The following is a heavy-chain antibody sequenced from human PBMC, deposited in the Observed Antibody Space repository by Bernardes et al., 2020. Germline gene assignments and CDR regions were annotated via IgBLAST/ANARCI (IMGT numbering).Heavy chain of an antibody. V-gene: IGHV4-39*01. J-gene: IGHJ6*02. CDR2: IYYSGST. CDR3: ARIYDFWSGYSYYYYYGMDV. CDR1: GGSISSSSYY. Sequence: SETLSLTCTVSGGSISSSSYYWGWIRQPPGKGLEWIGSIYYSGSTYYNPSLKSRVTISVDTSKNQFSLKLSSVTAADTAVYYCARIYDFWSGYSYYYYYGMDVWGQGTTVTVSS. D-gene: IGHD3-3*01.